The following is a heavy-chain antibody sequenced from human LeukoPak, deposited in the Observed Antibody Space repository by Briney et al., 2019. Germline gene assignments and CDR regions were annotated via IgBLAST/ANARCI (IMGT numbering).Heavy chain of an antibody. CDR2: INGGGYGT. Sequence: GSLRPSCAASVFTFHIYAMNWVRQAPGKGHEWVSAINGGGYGTYYEDSARGRFTIYRDNSKTTLYLQMNRLRAEDTAVYYWSKNGIATSGSVFPEDHWGQGTLVTVSS. J-gene: IGHJ4*02. V-gene: IGHV3-23*01. CDR1: VFTFHIYA. D-gene: IGHD2-15*01. CDR3: SKNGIATSGSVFPEDH.